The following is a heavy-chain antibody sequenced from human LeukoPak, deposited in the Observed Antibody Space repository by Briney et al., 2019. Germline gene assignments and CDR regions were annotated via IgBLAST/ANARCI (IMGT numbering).Heavy chain of an antibody. V-gene: IGHV1-2*02. Sequence: ASVKVSCKASGYTFTGYYMHWVRQAPGQGLEWMGWINPNSGGTNYAQKFQGRVTMTGDTSISTAYMELSRLRSDDTAVYYCARETIFGVVYDYWGQGTLVTVSS. CDR1: GYTFTGYY. J-gene: IGHJ4*02. CDR2: INPNSGGT. D-gene: IGHD3-3*01. CDR3: ARETIFGVVYDY.